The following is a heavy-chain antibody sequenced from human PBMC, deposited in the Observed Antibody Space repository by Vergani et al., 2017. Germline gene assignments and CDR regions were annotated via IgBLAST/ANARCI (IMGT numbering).Heavy chain of an antibody. CDR3: ARDTKRYCSGGSCYKVLDY. CDR1: GDSVSSNSAA. J-gene: IGHJ4*02. CDR2: TYYRSKWYN. D-gene: IGHD2-15*01. V-gene: IGHV6-1*01. Sequence: QLQLQESGPGLVKPSQTLSLTCAISGDSVSSNSAAWNWIRQSPSRGLEWLGRTYYRSKWYNDYAVSVKSRITINPATSKNQFSLQLNSVTPEDTAVYYCARDTKRYCSGGSCYKVLDYWGQGTLVTVSS.